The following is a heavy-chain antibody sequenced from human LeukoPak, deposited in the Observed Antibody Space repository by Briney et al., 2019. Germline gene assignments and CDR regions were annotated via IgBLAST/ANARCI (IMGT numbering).Heavy chain of an antibody. CDR2: ISSSSYI. J-gene: IGHJ4*02. D-gene: IGHD3-10*01. V-gene: IGHV3-21*01. CDR3: ATQPKLLWFGELFEGFDY. Sequence: GGSLRLSCAASGFTFSSYSMNWVRQAPGKGLEWVSSISSSSYIYYADSVKGRFTISRDNAKNSLYLQMNSLRAEDTAVYYCATQPKLLWFGELFEGFDYWGQGTLVTVSS. CDR1: GFTFSSYS.